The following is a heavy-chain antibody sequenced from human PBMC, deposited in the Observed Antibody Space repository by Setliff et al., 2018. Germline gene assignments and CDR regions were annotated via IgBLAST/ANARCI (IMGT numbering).Heavy chain of an antibody. CDR3: ARKGISALSGAFDM. J-gene: IGHJ3*02. D-gene: IGHD1-26*01. CDR1: GGPISNYY. CDR2: IYTSGST. V-gene: IGHV4-4*07. Sequence: SETLSLTCTVSGGPISNYYWSWIRQPAGKGLEGSGRIYTSGSTNYNPSLKSRVTMSVDTSKNQFSLKLSSVTAADTAVYYCARKGISALSGAFDMWGQGTMVTVSS.